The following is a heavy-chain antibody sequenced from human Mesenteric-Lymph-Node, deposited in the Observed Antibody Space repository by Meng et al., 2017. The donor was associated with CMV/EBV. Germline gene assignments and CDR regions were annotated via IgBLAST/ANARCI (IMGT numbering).Heavy chain of an antibody. CDR2: INLNSGGA. CDR1: AYSFTDYF. J-gene: IGHJ4*02. V-gene: IGHV1-2*02. CDR3: ARSMAGIAPLDY. D-gene: IGHD1-14*01. Sequence: SVKVSCKASAYSFTDYFMHWVRQAPGQGLQWMGWINLNSGGANFAQNFQGRVTMTRDTSISTAYMELTRLRSDDTAVYYCARSMAGIAPLDYWGQGTLVTVSS.